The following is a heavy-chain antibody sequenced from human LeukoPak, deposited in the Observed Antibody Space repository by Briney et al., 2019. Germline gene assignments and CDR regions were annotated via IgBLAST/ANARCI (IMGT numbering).Heavy chain of an antibody. V-gene: IGHV3-30*18. CDR2: ISYDGSDK. CDR3: GNHFPHFDY. J-gene: IGHJ4*02. CDR1: GFTFSSYG. Sequence: GGSLRLSCAASGFTFSSYGMHWVRQARGKGLEWVAVISYDGSDKYYADSVKGRFTISRDNSKNTLYLQMNSLRAEDTAVYYCGNHFPHFDYWGQGTLVTVSS. D-gene: IGHD3-3*02.